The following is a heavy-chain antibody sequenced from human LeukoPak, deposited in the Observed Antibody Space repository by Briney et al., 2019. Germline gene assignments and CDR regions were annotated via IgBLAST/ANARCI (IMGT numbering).Heavy chain of an antibody. J-gene: IGHJ4*02. CDR1: GYTLTELS. D-gene: IGHD3-22*01. CDR2: FDPEDGET. CDR3: ARVFGYYYVQ. Sequence: ASVKVSCKVSGYTLTELSMHRVRQAPGKGLEWMGGFDPEDGETIYAQKFQGRVTMTRNTSISTAYMELSSLRSEDTAVYYCARVFGYYYVQWGQGTLVTVSS. V-gene: IGHV1-24*01.